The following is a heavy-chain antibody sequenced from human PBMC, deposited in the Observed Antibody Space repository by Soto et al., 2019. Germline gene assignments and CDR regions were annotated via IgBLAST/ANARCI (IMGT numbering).Heavy chain of an antibody. Sequence: GASVKVSCKASGYTFTSYAMHWVRQAPGQRLEWMGWINAGNGNTKYSQKFQGRVTITRDTSASTAYMELSSLRSEDTAVYYCARDPAGGSYYHPLYYFDYWGQGTLVTVSS. CDR3: ARDPAGGSYYHPLYYFDY. V-gene: IGHV1-3*01. CDR2: INAGNGNT. J-gene: IGHJ4*02. CDR1: GYTFTSYA. D-gene: IGHD1-26*01.